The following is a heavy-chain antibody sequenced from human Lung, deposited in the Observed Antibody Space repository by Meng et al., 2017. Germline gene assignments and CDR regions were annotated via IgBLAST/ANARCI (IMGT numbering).Heavy chain of an antibody. CDR1: GGSFSGYY. Sequence: SETLSLTCAVYGGSFSGYYWSWIRPPPGKGLEWIGEINHSGSTNHNPSLKSRVTISVDTSKNQFSLKLSSVTAADTAVYYCAGRVRLGYCSGGSCYSGVHYYGMDVWGQETTVTVSS. CDR3: AGRVRLGYCSGGSCYSGVHYYGMDV. CDR2: INHSGST. J-gene: IGHJ6*02. D-gene: IGHD2-15*01. V-gene: IGHV4-34*01.